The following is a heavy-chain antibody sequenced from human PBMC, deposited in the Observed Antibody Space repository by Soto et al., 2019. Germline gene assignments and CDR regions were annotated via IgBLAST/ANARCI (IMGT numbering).Heavy chain of an antibody. CDR2: VDTGNGNT. Sequence: QVQLVQSGAEVKKPGASVKVSCKASGYTFTSYAIHWVRQAPGQSLEWMGWVDTGNGNTKYSQKFQGRVTITRDTYANTADMELSSLRSEDTAVYYCARDAKWDLRGVEAQQDDYFDYWGQGTLVTVSS. J-gene: IGHJ4*02. CDR3: ARDAKWDLRGVEAQQDDYFDY. D-gene: IGHD1-26*01. CDR1: GYTFTSYA. V-gene: IGHV1-3*04.